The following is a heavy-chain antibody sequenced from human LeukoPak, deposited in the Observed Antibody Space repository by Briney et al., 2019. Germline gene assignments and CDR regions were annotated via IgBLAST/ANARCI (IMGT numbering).Heavy chain of an antibody. J-gene: IGHJ3*02. V-gene: IGHV3-9*01. CDR3: ARAFREYTNSAVAFDI. Sequence: GRSLRLSCAASGFTFDDYAMHWVRQAPGKGLEWVSGISWNSGSIGYADSVKGRFTISRDNAKNSLYLQMNSLRAEDTAVYYCARAFREYTNSAVAFDIWGQGTMVTVSS. CDR2: ISWNSGSI. CDR1: GFTFDDYA. D-gene: IGHD6-6*01.